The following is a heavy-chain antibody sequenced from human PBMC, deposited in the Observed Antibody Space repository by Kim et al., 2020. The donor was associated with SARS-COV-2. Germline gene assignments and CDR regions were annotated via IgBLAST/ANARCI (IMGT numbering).Heavy chain of an antibody. Sequence: PSFQGHVTISADKSISTAYLQWSSLKASDTAMYYCASLVGAHTDPDAFDIWGQGTMVTVSS. D-gene: IGHD1-26*01. J-gene: IGHJ3*02. CDR3: ASLVGAHTDPDAFDI. V-gene: IGHV5-10-1*01.